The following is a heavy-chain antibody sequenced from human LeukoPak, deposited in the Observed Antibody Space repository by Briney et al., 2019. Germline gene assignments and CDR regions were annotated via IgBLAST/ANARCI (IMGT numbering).Heavy chain of an antibody. D-gene: IGHD3-22*01. CDR1: GFTFSSYA. CDR3: AKDKGLGYYDSRETGGFFDY. V-gene: IGHV3-23*01. J-gene: IGHJ4*02. CDR2: ISGRGGST. Sequence: PGGSLRLSCAASGFTFSSYAMSGVRQAPGKGVGWVSAISGRGGSTYYADSVRGLFTISKDNSKHTLYLQMNSLRAEDTAVYYCAKDKGLGYYDSRETGGFFDYWRQGTLVTVSS.